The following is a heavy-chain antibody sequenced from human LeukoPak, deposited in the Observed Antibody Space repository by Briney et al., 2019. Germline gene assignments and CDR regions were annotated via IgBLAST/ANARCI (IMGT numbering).Heavy chain of an antibody. D-gene: IGHD3-3*01. J-gene: IGHJ5*02. Sequence: GGSLRLSCAASGFTFSSYAMSWVRQAPGKGLEWVSAISGSGGSTYYADSVKGRFTISRDNSKNTLYLQMNSLRAEDTAVYYCAKDATYDFWSGYGPPRDWFDPWGQGTLVTVSS. CDR1: GFTFSSYA. V-gene: IGHV3-23*01. CDR3: AKDATYDFWSGYGPPRDWFDP. CDR2: ISGSGGST.